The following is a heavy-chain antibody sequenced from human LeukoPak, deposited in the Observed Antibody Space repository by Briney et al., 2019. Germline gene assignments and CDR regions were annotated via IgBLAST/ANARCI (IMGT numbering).Heavy chain of an antibody. CDR3: AREGGGYYANWFDP. CDR1: SDSISSVIYS. J-gene: IGHJ5*02. V-gene: IGHV4-61*02. D-gene: IGHD1-26*01. CDR2: ILLNGKS. Sequence: PSDTLSLTCSPSSDSISSVIYSWSWIRQPAGKGMEWNGRILLNGKSNHNPSLKRRVSLSIDTSWNEFSLKVTSVTAADSGIYYCAREGGGYYANWFDPWGQGTRVTVSS.